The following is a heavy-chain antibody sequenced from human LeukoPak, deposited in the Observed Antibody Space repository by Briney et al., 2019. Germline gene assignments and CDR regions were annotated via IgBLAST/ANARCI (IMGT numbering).Heavy chain of an antibody. V-gene: IGHV4-4*07. J-gene: IGHJ4*02. CDR3: ARVGDGGYGDLDY. CDR1: GGSINSDF. Sequence: SETLSLTCSVSGGSINSDFWTWIRQPAGKGLEWIGRIHSSETTIYSPSLKSRVTMSLDMAKKQFSLKVTSVTAADTAVYYCARVGDGGYGDLDYWGQGILVTVSS. D-gene: IGHD4-17*01. CDR2: IHSSETT.